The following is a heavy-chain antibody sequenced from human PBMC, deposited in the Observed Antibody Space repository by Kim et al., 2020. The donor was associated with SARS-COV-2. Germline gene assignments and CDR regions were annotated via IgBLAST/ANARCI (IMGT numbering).Heavy chain of an antibody. CDR1: GGSISSYY. CDR2: IYYSGST. Sequence: SETLSLTCTVSGGSISSYYWSWIRQPPGKGLEWIGYIYYSGSTNYNPSLKSRVTISVDTSKNQFSLKLSSVTAADTAVYYCARVLDYYDSSGQKDYGMDVWGQGTTVTVSS. J-gene: IGHJ6*02. CDR3: ARVLDYYDSSGQKDYGMDV. D-gene: IGHD3-22*01. V-gene: IGHV4-59*13.